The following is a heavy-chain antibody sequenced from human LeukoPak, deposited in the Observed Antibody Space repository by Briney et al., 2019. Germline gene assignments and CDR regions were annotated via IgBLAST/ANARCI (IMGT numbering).Heavy chain of an antibody. CDR2: INHSGST. J-gene: IGHJ5*02. D-gene: IGHD3-10*01. CDR1: GGSFSGYY. V-gene: IGHV4-34*01. Sequence: SETLSLTCAVYGGSFSGYYWSWIRQPPGKGLEWIGEINHSGSTNYNPSLKSRVTISVDTSKNQFSLKLSSVTAADTAVYYCARVLHPRLWFGEYQRNWFDPWGQGTLVTVSS. CDR3: ARVLHPRLWFGEYQRNWFDP.